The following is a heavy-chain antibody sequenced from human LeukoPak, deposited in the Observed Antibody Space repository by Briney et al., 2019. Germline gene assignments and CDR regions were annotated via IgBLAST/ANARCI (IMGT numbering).Heavy chain of an antibody. D-gene: IGHD6-6*01. CDR3: ARAPRYSSSSWVYFDY. CDR2: IWYDGSDK. J-gene: IGHJ4*02. Sequence: HPGGSLRLSCAASGFTFSTYGMHWVRQAPGKGLEWVAVIWYDGSDKYYADSVKGRFTISRVNSKNTLYLQMNSLRAEDTAVYYCARAPRYSSSSWVYFDYWGQGTLVTVSS. CDR1: GFTFSTYG. V-gene: IGHV3-33*01.